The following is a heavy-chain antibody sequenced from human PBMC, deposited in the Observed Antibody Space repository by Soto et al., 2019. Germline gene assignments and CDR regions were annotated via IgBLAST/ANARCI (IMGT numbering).Heavy chain of an antibody. D-gene: IGHD6-19*01. J-gene: IGHJ5*02. CDR2: ISYDGINK. CDR1: GFTFSNSG. V-gene: IGHV3-30*18. CDR3: AKDMYSRGWYNWFDP. Sequence: PGGSLRLSFAASGFTFSNSGMHWVRQDPGKGLEWVALISYDGINKYYADSVKGRFTISRDNAKNTLYLQMNSLRAEDTAVYYCAKDMYSRGWYNWFDPWGQGTLVTVSS.